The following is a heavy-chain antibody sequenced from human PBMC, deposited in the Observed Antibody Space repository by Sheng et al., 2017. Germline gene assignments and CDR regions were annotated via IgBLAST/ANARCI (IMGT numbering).Heavy chain of an antibody. Sequence: ERQLVESGGVLVQPGGSLRLSCAVSGFTFTSYGMSWVRQAPGKGLEWVSAISASGGGTYYADSVKGRFLISRDNSKNTLYLQMNSLRDEDTAVYYCAKGRDYGSGSNANELDYWGHGTL. CDR1: GFTFTSYG. J-gene: IGHJ4*01. CDR2: ISASGGGT. CDR3: AKGRDYGSGSNANELDY. V-gene: IGHV3-23*04. D-gene: IGHD3-10*01.